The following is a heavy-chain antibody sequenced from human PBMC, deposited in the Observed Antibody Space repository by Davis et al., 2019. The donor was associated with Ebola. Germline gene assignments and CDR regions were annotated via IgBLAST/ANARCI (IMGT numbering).Heavy chain of an antibody. CDR3: ARAEGEMADYDFWSGYYTGDYYFDY. D-gene: IGHD3-3*01. CDR2: IWYDGSNK. Sequence: GESLKISCAASGFTFSSYGMHWVRQAPGKGLEWVAVIWYDGSNKYYADSVKGRFTISRDNAKNSLYLQMNSLRAEDTAVYYCARAEGEMADYDFWSGYYTGDYYFDYWGQGTLVTVSS. J-gene: IGHJ4*02. V-gene: IGHV3-33*01. CDR1: GFTFSSYG.